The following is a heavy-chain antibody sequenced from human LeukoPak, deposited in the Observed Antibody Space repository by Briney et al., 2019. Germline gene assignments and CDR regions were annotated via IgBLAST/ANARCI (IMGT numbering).Heavy chain of an antibody. CDR2: IHYSGST. V-gene: IGHV4-59*01. Sequence: SETLSLTCTVSGGSISGYYWSWIRQSPGKGLEWIGYIHYSGSTNYNPSLKSRVTISLDTSKNHLSLKLTSVTAADTAVYYCSREGYGSGSYHTNWFAPWGQGTLVTVSS. CDR1: GGSISGYY. D-gene: IGHD3-10*01. J-gene: IGHJ5*02. CDR3: SREGYGSGSYHTNWFAP.